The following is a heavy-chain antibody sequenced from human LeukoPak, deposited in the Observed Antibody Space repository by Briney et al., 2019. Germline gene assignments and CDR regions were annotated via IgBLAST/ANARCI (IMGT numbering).Heavy chain of an antibody. Sequence: VASVKVSCKASGYTFTSYYMHWVRQAPGQGLEWMGIINPSGGSASYAQKFQGRVTITADESTSTAYMELSSLRSEDTAVYYCARGRRWMTTVTTYQRGNYYGMDVWGQGTTVTVSS. CDR2: INPSGGSA. D-gene: IGHD4-17*01. CDR3: ARGRRWMTTVTTYQRGNYYGMDV. CDR1: GYTFTSYY. J-gene: IGHJ6*02. V-gene: IGHV1-46*01.